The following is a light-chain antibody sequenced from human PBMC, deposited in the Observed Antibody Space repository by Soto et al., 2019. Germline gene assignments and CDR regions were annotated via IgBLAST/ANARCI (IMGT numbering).Light chain of an antibody. CDR3: SSYGASSTL. J-gene: IGLJ3*02. Sequence: QSALTQPASVSGSPGQSITISCTGSSSDIGGYNYVSWYQQHPGKAPQLMIYDVSYRPSGISDRFSGSKSGNTASLTISGLQPKDEADYYCSSYGASSTLFGGGTNSPS. CDR1: SSDIGGYNY. V-gene: IGLV2-14*03. CDR2: DVS.